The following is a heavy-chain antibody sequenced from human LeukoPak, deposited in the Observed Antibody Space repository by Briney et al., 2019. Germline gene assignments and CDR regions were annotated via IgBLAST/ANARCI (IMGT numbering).Heavy chain of an antibody. CDR1: GGTFSSYA. D-gene: IGHD2-2*01. CDR3: ATADCSSTSCYGALNLFDP. V-gene: IGHV1-69*13. Sequence: SVKVSCKASGGTFSSYAISWVPQAPGQGLEWMGGIIPIFGTANYAQKFQGRVTITADESTSTAYMELSSLRSEDTAVYYCATADCSSTSCYGALNLFDPWGQGTLVTVSS. J-gene: IGHJ5*02. CDR2: IIPIFGTA.